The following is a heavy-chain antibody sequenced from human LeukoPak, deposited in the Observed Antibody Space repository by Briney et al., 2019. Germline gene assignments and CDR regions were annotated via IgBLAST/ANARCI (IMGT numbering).Heavy chain of an antibody. Sequence: PGGSLRLSCAASGFSFSSYWMTWVRQAPGKGPEWLANIKQDGGEKYYVDSVSGRFTISRDNAKNSLYLQMNSLRAEDTAVYYCARMSTSSWFVCDYWGQGTLVTVAS. D-gene: IGHD6-13*01. CDR3: ARMSTSSWFVCDY. J-gene: IGHJ4*02. CDR1: GFSFSSYW. V-gene: IGHV3-7*01. CDR2: IKQDGGEK.